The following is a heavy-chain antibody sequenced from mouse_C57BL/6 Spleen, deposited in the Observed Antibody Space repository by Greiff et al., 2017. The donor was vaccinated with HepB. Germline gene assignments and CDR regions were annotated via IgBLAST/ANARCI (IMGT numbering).Heavy chain of an antibody. Sequence: VQLQQPGAELVRPGSSVKLSCKASGYTFTSYWMHWVKQRPIQGLEWIGNIDPSDSETHYNQKFKDKATLTVDKSSSTAYMQLSSLTSEDSAVYYCANSRRGNAMDYWGQGTSVTVSS. CDR1: GYTFTSYW. CDR3: ANSRRGNAMDY. D-gene: IGHD6-1*01. V-gene: IGHV1-52*01. J-gene: IGHJ4*01. CDR2: IDPSDSET.